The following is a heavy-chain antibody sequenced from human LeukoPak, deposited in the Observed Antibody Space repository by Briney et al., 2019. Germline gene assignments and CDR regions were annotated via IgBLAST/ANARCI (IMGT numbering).Heavy chain of an antibody. Sequence: KFQGRVTITRDTSASTAYMELSSLRSEDTAVYYCARGVNGSDYWGQGTLVTVSS. V-gene: IGHV1-3*01. D-gene: IGHD3-10*01. J-gene: IGHJ4*02. CDR3: ARGVNGSDY.